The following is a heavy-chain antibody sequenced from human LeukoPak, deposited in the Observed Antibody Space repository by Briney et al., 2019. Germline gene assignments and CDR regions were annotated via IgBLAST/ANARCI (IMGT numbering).Heavy chain of an antibody. D-gene: IGHD3-22*01. CDR3: AKVVVVITPEDIDY. CDR2: LSLSGGST. V-gene: IGHV3-23*01. Sequence: GGSLRLSCAASGFTFRTYAMTWVRQAPGKGLEWVSALSLSGGSTYYADSVKGRFTISRDNSKNMLYLQMNSLRTEDTAVYYCAKVVVVITPEDIDYWGQGTLVTVSS. CDR1: GFTFRTYA. J-gene: IGHJ4*02.